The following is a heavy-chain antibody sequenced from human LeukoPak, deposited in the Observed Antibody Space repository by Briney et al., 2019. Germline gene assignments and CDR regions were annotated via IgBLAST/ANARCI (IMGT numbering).Heavy chain of an antibody. Sequence: PGGSLRLSCAASGFTFSSYAMHWVRQAPGKGLEWVAVISYDGSNKYYADSVKGRFTISRDNSKNTLYLQMNSLRAEDTAVYYCARDAALLAAAGINPSEHEYFQHWGQGTLVTVSS. J-gene: IGHJ1*01. D-gene: IGHD6-13*01. CDR2: ISYDGSNK. CDR1: GFTFSSYA. V-gene: IGHV3-30*04. CDR3: ARDAALLAAAGINPSEHEYFQH.